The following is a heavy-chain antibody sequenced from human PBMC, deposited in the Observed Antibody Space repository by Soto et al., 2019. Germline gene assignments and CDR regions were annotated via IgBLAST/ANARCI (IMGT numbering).Heavy chain of an antibody. D-gene: IGHD1-26*01. J-gene: IGHJ4*02. CDR2: ISDSGGTS. CDR3: AKRPRALLTFDY. V-gene: IGHV3-23*04. CDR1: GFIFSNYV. Sequence: EVQLVDSGGGLVQPGGSLRLSCAASGFIFSNYVMSWVRQAPGKGLEWVSSISDSGGTSYYADSVRGRFTISRDNSKNTLYLHMNSLRAEDTAIYYCAKRPRALLTFDYWGQGSLVTLSS.